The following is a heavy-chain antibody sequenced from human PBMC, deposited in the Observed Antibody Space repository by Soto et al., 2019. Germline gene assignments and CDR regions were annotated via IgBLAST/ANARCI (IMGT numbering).Heavy chain of an antibody. CDR3: AKGATFDY. CDR1: GFTFSSYA. CDR2: MSYDGSHK. Sequence: GGSLRLSCAASGFTFSSYAIHWVRQAPGKGLEWVAVMSYDGSHKYYAESVKGRFTVSRDNSKNTLYLQMNSLRGEDTAVYYCAKGATFDYWGQGTLVTVSS. V-gene: IGHV3-30-3*01. J-gene: IGHJ4*02.